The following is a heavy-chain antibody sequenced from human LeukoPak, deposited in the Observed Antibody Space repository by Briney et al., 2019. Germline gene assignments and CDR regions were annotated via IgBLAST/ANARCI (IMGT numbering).Heavy chain of an antibody. CDR3: VRDFNWGSDY. CDR2: TRYRSTWMT. D-gene: IGHD7-27*01. V-gene: IGHV6-1*01. J-gene: IGHJ4*02. Sequence: SQTLSLTCAISGDSVSSKSVSWSWIRQSPSGGLEFLGRTRYRSTWMTFYSLSVQSRMTINADTSRNHVSLRLNSVTPEDTALYYCVRDFNWGSDYWGKGTLVTVSS. CDR1: GDSVSSKSVS.